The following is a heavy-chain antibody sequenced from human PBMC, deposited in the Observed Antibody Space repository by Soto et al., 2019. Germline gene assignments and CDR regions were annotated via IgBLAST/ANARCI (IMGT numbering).Heavy chain of an antibody. J-gene: IGHJ4*02. D-gene: IGHD5-18*01. CDR2: INAGNGNT. CDR1: GYTFTSYA. CDR3: ARGLNGYLHYFDY. Sequence: GGSVKVSCKASGYTFTSYAMHWVRQAPGQRLEWMGWINAGNGNTKYSQKFQGRVTITRDTSASTAYMELSSLRSEDTAVYYCARGLNGYLHYFDYWGQGTQVTVSS. V-gene: IGHV1-3*01.